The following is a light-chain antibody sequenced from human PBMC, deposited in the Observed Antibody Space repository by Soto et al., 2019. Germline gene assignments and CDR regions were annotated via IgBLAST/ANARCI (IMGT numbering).Light chain of an antibody. Sequence: EIVLMQSPGTLSLSPGERATLSCRASQSVSSSYLAWYQQKPGQAPRLLIYGASSRATGIPDRFSGSGSVTDFTLTISRLEPEDFAVYYCQQYGSSPWTFGQGTKVDIK. CDR3: QQYGSSPWT. V-gene: IGKV3-20*01. CDR2: GAS. J-gene: IGKJ1*01. CDR1: QSVSSSY.